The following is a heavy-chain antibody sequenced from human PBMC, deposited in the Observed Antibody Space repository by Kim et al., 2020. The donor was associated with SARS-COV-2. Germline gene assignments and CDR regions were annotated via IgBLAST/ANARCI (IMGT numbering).Heavy chain of an antibody. CDR3: SRSGNGRRTLSDS. CDR2: IFYSGTT. D-gene: IGHD3-10*01. CDR1: GDSISSRGYY. V-gene: IGHV4-31*03. Sequence: SETLSLTCTVSGDSISSRGYYWNWIRQHPGKGLEWFGYIFYSGTTYCNPSLKSRLTISADTSKNQLSLKLSSVTAADTAVYYCSRSGNGRRTLSDSWGQG. J-gene: IGHJ4*02.